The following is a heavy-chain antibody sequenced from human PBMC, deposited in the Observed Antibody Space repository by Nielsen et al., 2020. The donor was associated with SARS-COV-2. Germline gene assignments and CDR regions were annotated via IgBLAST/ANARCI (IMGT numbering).Heavy chain of an antibody. CDR3: AKTSYSSSFFGGDYYYYYMDV. CDR2: ISYDGSNK. Sequence: GGSLRLSCAASGFTFDDYAMHWVRQAPGKGLEWVAVISYDGSNKYYADSVKGRFTISRDNSKNTLYLQMNSLRAEDTAVYYCAKTSYSSSFFGGDYYYYYMDVWGKGTTVTVSS. J-gene: IGHJ6*03. CDR1: GFTFDDYA. V-gene: IGHV3-30*18. D-gene: IGHD6-6*01.